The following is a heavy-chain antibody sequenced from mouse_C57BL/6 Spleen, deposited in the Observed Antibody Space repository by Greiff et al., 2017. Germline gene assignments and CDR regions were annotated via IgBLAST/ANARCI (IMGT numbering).Heavy chain of an antibody. CDR1: GFTFSSYG. CDR3: ARHDDYGFDY. J-gene: IGHJ2*01. Sequence: EVKLMESGGDLVKPGGSLKLSCAASGFTFSSYGMSWVRQTPDQRLEWVATISSGGSYTYYPDSVKGRFTISRDNANNTLYLQMSSLKSEDTAMYYCARHDDYGFDYWGQGTTLTVSS. CDR2: ISSGGSYT. D-gene: IGHD2-4*01. V-gene: IGHV5-6*01.